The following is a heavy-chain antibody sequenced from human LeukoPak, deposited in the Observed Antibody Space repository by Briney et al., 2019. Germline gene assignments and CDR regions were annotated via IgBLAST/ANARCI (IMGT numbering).Heavy chain of an antibody. D-gene: IGHD3-22*01. V-gene: IGHV4-38-2*02. CDR2: IYHSGST. CDR1: GYSISSGYY. J-gene: IGHJ4*02. Sequence: PSETLSLTCTVSGYSISSGYYWGWIRQPPGKGPEWIGIIYHSGSTYYNPSLKSRVTISVDTSKNQFSLKLSSVTAADTAVYYCASGITMIVVAYYFDYWGQGTLVTVSS. CDR3: ASGITMIVVAYYFDY.